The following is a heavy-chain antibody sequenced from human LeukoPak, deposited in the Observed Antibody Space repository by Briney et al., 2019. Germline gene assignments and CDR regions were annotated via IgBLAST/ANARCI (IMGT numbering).Heavy chain of an antibody. D-gene: IGHD6-19*01. CDR3: VCIGVAGTYFDY. CDR1: GYSISSGYY. V-gene: IGHV4-38-2*02. Sequence: PSETLSLTCTVSGYSISSGYYWGWIRQPPGKGLEWIGSIYHSGSAYYNPSLKSRVTISVDTSRNQFSLKLSSVTAADTAVYYCVCIGVAGTYFDYWGQGTLVTVSS. J-gene: IGHJ4*02. CDR2: IYHSGSA.